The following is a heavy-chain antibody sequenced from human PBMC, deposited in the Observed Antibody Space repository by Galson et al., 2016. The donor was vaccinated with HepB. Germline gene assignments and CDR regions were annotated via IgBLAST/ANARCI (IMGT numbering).Heavy chain of an antibody. CDR3: VTLRGAL. Sequence: SLRLSCAASGFALSNYWINWVRQGPGKGLEWVANINKDGRQKYYVDSVKGRFTISRDNAGNSLSLEMNSLRAEDTAVYYCVTLRGALWGQGALVTVSS. CDR2: INKDGRQK. J-gene: IGHJ4*02. CDR1: GFALSNYW. D-gene: IGHD3-10*01. V-gene: IGHV3-7*01.